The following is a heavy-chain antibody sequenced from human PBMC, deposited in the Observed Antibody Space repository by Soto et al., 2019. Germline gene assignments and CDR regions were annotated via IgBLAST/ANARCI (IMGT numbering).Heavy chain of an antibody. J-gene: IGHJ4*02. D-gene: IGHD4-17*01. CDR3: ARGLTTTVNILQYYFDY. Sequence: SETLSLTCVVYGGSFSGYYWSWIRQPPGKGLEWIGEINHSGSTNYNPSLKSRVTISVDTSKNQFSLKLSSVTAADTAVYYCARGLTTTVNILQYYFDYWGQGTLVTVSS. V-gene: IGHV4-34*01. CDR2: INHSGST. CDR1: GGSFSGYY.